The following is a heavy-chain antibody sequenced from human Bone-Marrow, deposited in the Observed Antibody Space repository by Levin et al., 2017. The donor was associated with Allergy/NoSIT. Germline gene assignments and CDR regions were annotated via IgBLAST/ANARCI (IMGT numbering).Heavy chain of an antibody. Sequence: ESLKISCAASGFIFSTYAMSWVRQAPGQGLEWVSYISASADNIYYSGSVQGRFTISRDNSQNTLYLQLNRLRAADTAVYYCAIEMSPTGSYLGYWGQGTLVTVSS. J-gene: IGHJ4*02. CDR3: AIEMSPTGSYLGY. V-gene: IGHV3-23*01. CDR2: ISASADNI. D-gene: IGHD1-1*01. CDR1: GFIFSTYA.